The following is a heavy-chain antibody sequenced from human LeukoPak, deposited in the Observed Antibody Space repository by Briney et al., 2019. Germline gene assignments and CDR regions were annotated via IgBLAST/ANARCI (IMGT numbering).Heavy chain of an antibody. V-gene: IGHV3-21*01. D-gene: IGHD4-23*01. CDR1: GFTLSSYA. CDR2: ISSSSSDI. Sequence: GGSLRLSCTGSGFTLSSYAMKWVRRAPGQGLEWVSSISSSSSDIYYTDSVKGRFTISRDNAKNSLYLQMNSLRAEDTAVYYCVTDYGGSSGASDIWGQGTMVTVSS. J-gene: IGHJ3*02. CDR3: VTDYGGSSGASDI.